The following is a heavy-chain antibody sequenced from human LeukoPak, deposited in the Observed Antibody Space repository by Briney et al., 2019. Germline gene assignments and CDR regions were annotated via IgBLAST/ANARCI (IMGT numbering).Heavy chain of an antibody. CDR1: GFTFSIYA. D-gene: IGHD2-8*01. CDR3: AKDLNGSFDC. Sequence: GGSLRLSCAASGFTFSIYAMSWVRQDPGKGLEWVSTISGSGDSTHYADSVKGRFTISRDNSKNTLYLQMNSLRAEDTAVYYCAKDLNGSFDCWGQGTLVTVSS. V-gene: IGHV3-23*01. J-gene: IGHJ4*02. CDR2: ISGSGDST.